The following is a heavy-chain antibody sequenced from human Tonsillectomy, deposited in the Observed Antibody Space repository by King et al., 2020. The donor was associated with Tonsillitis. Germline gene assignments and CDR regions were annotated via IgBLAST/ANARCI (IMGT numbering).Heavy chain of an antibody. CDR3: ARCWGRDCSGGTCYDAFDM. V-gene: IGHV3-21*01. CDR1: GFTFSSYS. CDR2: ITRNSGYI. D-gene: IGHD2-15*01. Sequence: VQLVESGGGLVKPGGSLRLSCAASGFTFSSYSMNWVRQAPGKGLEWVSSITRNSGYIYYADSVKGRFTISRDNAKSSLSLQMDSLRAADTALYYCARCWGRDCSGGTCYDAFDMWGQGTMVTVSP. J-gene: IGHJ3*02.